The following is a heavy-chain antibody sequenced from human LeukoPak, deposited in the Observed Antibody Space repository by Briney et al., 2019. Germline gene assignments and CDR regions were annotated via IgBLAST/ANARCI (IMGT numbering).Heavy chain of an antibody. J-gene: IGHJ4*02. CDR2: ISVYNGNT. CDR1: GYTITNYG. V-gene: IGHV1-18*01. D-gene: IGHD1-26*01. CDR3: AGDIGGIVGAPLDY. Sequence: ASVKVSCKASGYTITNYGFNWVRQAPGQGLEWMGWISVYNGNTNYAQKFQGRVTMTRDTSISTAYMELSRLRSDDTAVYYCAGDIGGIVGAPLDYWGQGTLVTVSS.